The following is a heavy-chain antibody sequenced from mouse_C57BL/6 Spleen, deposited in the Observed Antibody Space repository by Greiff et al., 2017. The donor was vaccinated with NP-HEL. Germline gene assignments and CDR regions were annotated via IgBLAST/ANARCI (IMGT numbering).Heavy chain of an antibody. CDR2: IDPENGDT. V-gene: IGHV14-4*01. J-gene: IGHJ2*01. Sequence: EVQLQQSGAELVRPGASVKLSCTASGFNIKDDYMHWVKQRPEQGLEWIGWIDPENGDTEYASKFQGKATITADTSSNTAYLQLSSLTSEDTAVYYGTTGSIYYDYDPFDDWGQGTTLTVSS. CDR3: TTGSIYYDYDPFDD. CDR1: GFNIKDDY. D-gene: IGHD2-4*01.